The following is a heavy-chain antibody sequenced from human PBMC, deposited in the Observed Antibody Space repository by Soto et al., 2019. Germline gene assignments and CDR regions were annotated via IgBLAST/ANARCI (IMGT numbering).Heavy chain of an antibody. D-gene: IGHD3-22*01. CDR3: AKARTYYYDSSGYPGALLGS. V-gene: IGHV3-23*01. J-gene: IGHJ4*02. Sequence: GGSLRLSCAASGFTFDSYAMSWVRQAPGKGLEWVSAISGSGGVTYHADSVKGRFTISRDNSKNTLYFQMNSLGAEDTAVYYCAKARTYYYDSSGYPGALLGSWGQGTLVTVSS. CDR2: ISGSGGVT. CDR1: GFTFDSYA.